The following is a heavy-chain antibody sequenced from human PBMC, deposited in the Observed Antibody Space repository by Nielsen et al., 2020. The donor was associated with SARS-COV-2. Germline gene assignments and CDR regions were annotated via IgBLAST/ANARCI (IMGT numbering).Heavy chain of an antibody. Sequence: SETLSLTCTVSGGSISSYYWSWIRQPPGKGLEWIGSIYYSGSTYYNPSLKSRVTISVDTSKNQFSLKLSSVTAADTAVYYCARASEWPNYYYYYMDVWGKGTTVTVSS. D-gene: IGHD3-3*01. CDR3: ARASEWPNYYYYYMDV. J-gene: IGHJ6*03. CDR2: IYYSGST. CDR1: GGSISSYY. V-gene: IGHV4-59*12.